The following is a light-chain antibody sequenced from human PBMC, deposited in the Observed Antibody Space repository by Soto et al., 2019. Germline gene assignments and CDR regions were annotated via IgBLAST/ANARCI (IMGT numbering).Light chain of an antibody. V-gene: IGLV1-47*01. J-gene: IGLJ2*01. CDR2: TNN. CDR1: SSNIGSNT. Sequence: QSVLTQPPSASGAPGQRVTISCSGSSSNIGSNTVSWYQQLPGTAPQLLIYTNNQRPSGVPDRFSGSKSGTSASLAISGLRSEDEAVYYCAAWDDSLGGGVLFGGGTKVTVL. CDR3: AAWDDSLGGGVL.